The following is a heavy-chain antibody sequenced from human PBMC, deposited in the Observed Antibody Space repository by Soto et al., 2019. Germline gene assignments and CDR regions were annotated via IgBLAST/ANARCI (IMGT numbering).Heavy chain of an antibody. Sequence: EVQLVESGGGLVQPGGSLRLSCAASGFTVSTKYMSWVRQAPGKGLEWVSVIYSGGSTFYADSVRGRFTISRDNSKNTVNLXMXSLRAXXTAVYYCARDPWAADYWGQGTLVTVSS. D-gene: IGHD3-16*01. V-gene: IGHV3-66*01. J-gene: IGHJ4*02. CDR1: GFTVSTKY. CDR3: ARDPWAADY. CDR2: IYSGGST.